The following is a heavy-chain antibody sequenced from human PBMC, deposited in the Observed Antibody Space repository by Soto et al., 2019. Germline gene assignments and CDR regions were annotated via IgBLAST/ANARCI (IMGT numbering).Heavy chain of an antibody. J-gene: IGHJ4*02. CDR1: GFTFSSYS. CDR2: ISSSSIYI. D-gene: IGHD3-22*01. V-gene: IGHV3-21*01. CDR3: ARAPYYYDSSVYWAY. Sequence: EVQLVESGGGLVKPGGSLRLSCAASGFTFSSYSMNWVRQAPGKGLEWVSSISSSSIYIYYADSVKGRFTISRDNAKNSLYLQMNSLRAEDTAVHYCARAPYYYDSSVYWAYWGQGTLVTVSS.